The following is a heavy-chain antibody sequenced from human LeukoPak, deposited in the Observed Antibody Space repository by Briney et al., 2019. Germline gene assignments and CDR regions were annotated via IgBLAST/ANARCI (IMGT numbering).Heavy chain of an antibody. CDR1: GYTFTGYY. V-gene: IGHV1-2*02. J-gene: IGHJ4*02. Sequence: GASVKVSCKASGYTFTGYYMHWVRQAPGQGLEWMGWINPNSGGTNYAQKFQGRVTMTRDTSISTAYMELSRLRSDDTAVYYCARVLDYDILTGYSDWGQGTLVTVSS. CDR3: ARVLDYDILTGYSD. D-gene: IGHD3-9*01. CDR2: INPNSGGT.